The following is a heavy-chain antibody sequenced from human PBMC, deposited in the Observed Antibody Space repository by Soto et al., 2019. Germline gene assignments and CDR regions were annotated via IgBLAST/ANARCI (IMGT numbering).Heavy chain of an antibody. CDR1: GYSFTRYT. V-gene: IGHV1-3*01. D-gene: IGHD2-15*01. CDR3: ARGIATGQLDP. CDR2: INPGNGNT. J-gene: IGHJ5*02. Sequence: GASVKVSCKASGYSFTRYTLNWARQAPGQRLEWMGWINPGNGNTKSSQKFQDRVIITRDTSASTAYMDLSSLRSEDTAVYYCARGIATGQLDPWGQGTLVTVSS.